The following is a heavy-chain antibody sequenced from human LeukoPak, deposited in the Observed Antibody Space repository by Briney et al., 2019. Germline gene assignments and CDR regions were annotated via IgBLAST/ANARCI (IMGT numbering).Heavy chain of an antibody. CDR2: IYYSGST. Sequence: SETLSLTCTVSGGSVSSGSFYWSWIRQPPGKGLEWIGYIYYSGSTNYNPSLKSRVTMSIDMSKNQFSLKLYSVTAADTAAYYCARDLRQQLVNNWFDPWGQGTLVTVSS. CDR1: GGSVSSGSFY. CDR3: ARDLRQQLVNNWFDP. D-gene: IGHD6-13*01. J-gene: IGHJ5*02. V-gene: IGHV4-61*01.